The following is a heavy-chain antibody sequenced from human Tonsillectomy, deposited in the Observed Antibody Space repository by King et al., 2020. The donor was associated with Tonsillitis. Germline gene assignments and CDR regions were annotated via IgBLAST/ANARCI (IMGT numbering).Heavy chain of an antibody. D-gene: IGHD3-16*02. Sequence: VQLVESGGGLVQPGGSLRLYCAASGFTFSNYVMNWVRQAPGKGLEWVSGISGSGVTTYHADSVKGRFTISRDSSKKMLYLQMNSLSAEDTAVCYCAKDFYRESPGHFDYWGQGTLVTVSS. V-gene: IGHV3-23*04. CDR3: AKDFYRESPGHFDY. CDR2: ISGSGVTT. CDR1: GFTFSNYV. J-gene: IGHJ4*02.